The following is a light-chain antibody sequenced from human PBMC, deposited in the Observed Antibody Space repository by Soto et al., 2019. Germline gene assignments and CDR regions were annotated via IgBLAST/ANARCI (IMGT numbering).Light chain of an antibody. CDR3: QQYNSWPLT. CDR1: QSVGTY. CDR2: DTS. V-gene: IGKV3-11*01. J-gene: IGKJ4*01. Sequence: EIVLTQSPATLSLSPGERATLSCRASQSVGTYLAWFQQTPGQTPRLLIYDTSNRATGIPARFSGSGTGTDFTLTISSLEPEDFAVYYCQQYNSWPLTFGGGTKVDIK.